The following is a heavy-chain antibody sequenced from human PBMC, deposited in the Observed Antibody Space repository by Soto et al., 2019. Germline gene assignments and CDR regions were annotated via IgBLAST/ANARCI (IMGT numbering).Heavy chain of an antibody. CDR1: GYPFSAFY. V-gene: IGHV1-8*02. Sequence: ARLLQAGAEVKKSWASVKVSCEASGYPFSAFYINWVRQAGGQGLELMGWMNPVSGDTAFAQRVHARLAVTRSTSISNEHLAPSRLTSDDTAVCFCVRQPGGVATPGDDYWGQGTLVKASS. D-gene: IGHD2-15*01. J-gene: IGHJ4*02. CDR2: MNPVSGDT. CDR3: VRQPGGVATPGDDY.